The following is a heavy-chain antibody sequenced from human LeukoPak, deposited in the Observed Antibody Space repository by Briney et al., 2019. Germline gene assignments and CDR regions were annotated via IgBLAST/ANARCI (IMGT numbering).Heavy chain of an antibody. J-gene: IGHJ4*02. CDR2: IRYDGSNK. CDR1: GFTFSSYG. Sequence: GGSLRLSCAASGFTFSSYGMHWVRQAPGKGLEWVAFIRYDGSNKYYAGSVKGRFTISRDNSKNTLYLQMNSLRAEDTAVYYCAKESSSWYFDYWGQGTLVTVSS. D-gene: IGHD6-13*01. CDR3: AKESSSWYFDY. V-gene: IGHV3-30*02.